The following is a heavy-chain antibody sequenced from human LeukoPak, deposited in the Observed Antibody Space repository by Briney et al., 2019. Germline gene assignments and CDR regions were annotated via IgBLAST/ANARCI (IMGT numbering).Heavy chain of an antibody. V-gene: IGHV1-18*01. CDR3: ARDSSGFYYVH. CDR2: FTTYNGNT. Sequence: ASVKVSCKTSGYTFTDFGINWVRQAPGQGLEWMGRFTTYNGNTNYAQKFQGRVTMTTDTSTTTAYLEVTSLRSDDTAVYYCARDSSGFYYVHWGQGTLATVSS. D-gene: IGHD3-22*01. CDR1: GYTFTDFG. J-gene: IGHJ4*02.